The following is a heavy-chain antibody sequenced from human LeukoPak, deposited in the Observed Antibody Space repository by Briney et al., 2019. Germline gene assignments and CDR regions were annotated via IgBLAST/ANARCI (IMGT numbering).Heavy chain of an antibody. D-gene: IGHD4-11*01. CDR3: ARGPYTVTSGLAFDP. J-gene: IGHJ5*02. V-gene: IGHV1-8*03. CDR2: MNPNSGNT. Sequence: GASVKVSCKASGYTFTRYDINWVRQATGQGLEWMGWMNPNSGNTGYAQKFKGRVTITRDTSISTAYMELSSLRSEDTAVYYCARGPYTVTSGLAFDPWGQGTLVTVSS. CDR1: GYTFTRYD.